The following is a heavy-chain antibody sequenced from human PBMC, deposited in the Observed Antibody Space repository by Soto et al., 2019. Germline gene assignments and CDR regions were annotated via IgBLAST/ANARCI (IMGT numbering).Heavy chain of an antibody. D-gene: IGHD4-17*01. CDR1: GFTFTSSA. Sequence: SVKLSCKASGFTFTSSAMQWVRQARGQRLEWIGWIVVGSGNTNYAQKFQERVTITRDMSTSTAYMELSSLRSEDTAVYYCAAGLDYGDYFSDYWGQGTLVTVSS. V-gene: IGHV1-58*02. CDR3: AAGLDYGDYFSDY. CDR2: IVVGSGNT. J-gene: IGHJ4*02.